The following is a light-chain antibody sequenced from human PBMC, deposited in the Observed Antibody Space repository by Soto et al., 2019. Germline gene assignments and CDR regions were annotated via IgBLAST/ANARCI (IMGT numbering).Light chain of an antibody. CDR1: QSVSSN. CDR2: GAT. CDR3: QPYNNWGT. Sequence: EIVMTQSPATLSASPGERATLSCRASQSVSSNLAWYQQKPGQTPMLLIYGATTSATGIPARFSGCGSRTEFTPTISTPQSDDFADYDCQPYNNWGTFGRGTKVDI. J-gene: IGKJ1*01. V-gene: IGKV3-15*01.